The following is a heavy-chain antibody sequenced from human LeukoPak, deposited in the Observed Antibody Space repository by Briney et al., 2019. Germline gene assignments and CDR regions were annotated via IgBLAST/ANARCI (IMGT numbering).Heavy chain of an antibody. D-gene: IGHD2-2*01. CDR2: INPNSGGT. V-gene: IGHV1-2*02. CDR1: GYTFTGYY. Sequence: GASVKVSCKASGYTFTGYYMHWVRQAPGQGLEWMGWINPNSGGTNYAQKFQGRVTMTRDTSISTAYMELSRLRSDDTAVYYCARDWVNCSSTSCYGPVNWFDPWGQGTLVTVSS. CDR3: ARDWVNCSSTSCYGPVNWFDP. J-gene: IGHJ5*02.